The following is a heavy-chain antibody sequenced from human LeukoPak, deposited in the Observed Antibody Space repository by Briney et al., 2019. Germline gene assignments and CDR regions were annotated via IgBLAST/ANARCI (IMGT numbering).Heavy chain of an antibody. CDR2: INQNGSER. CDR3: ARPGTGTDGYYYYGMDV. J-gene: IGHJ6*02. D-gene: IGHD1/OR15-1a*01. V-gene: IGHV3-7*01. Sequence: GGSLRLSCVASGFTFSNYWMSWVRQAPGKGLEWVANINQNGSERYYVDSVEGRFTISRDSAKNSLYLQMNSLRAEDTAVYYCARPGTGTDGYYYYGMDVWGQGTTVTVSS. CDR1: GFTFSNYW.